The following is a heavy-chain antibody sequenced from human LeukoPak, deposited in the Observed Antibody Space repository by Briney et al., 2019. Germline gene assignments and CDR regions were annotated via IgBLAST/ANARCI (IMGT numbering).Heavy chain of an antibody. Sequence: PSETLSLTCTVSGGSISGYYWTWIRQPPGKGLEWIGYIYYSGNTNYNPSLKSRVTISVDTSKNQFSLKLSSVTAADTAVYYCARYLSAAGNPDVFDYWGQGTLVTVPS. D-gene: IGHD6-13*01. CDR3: ARYLSAAGNPDVFDY. CDR2: IYYSGNT. CDR1: GGSISGYY. J-gene: IGHJ4*02. V-gene: IGHV4-59*01.